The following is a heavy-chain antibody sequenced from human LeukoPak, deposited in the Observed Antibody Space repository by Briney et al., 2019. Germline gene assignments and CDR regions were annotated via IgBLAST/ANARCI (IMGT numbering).Heavy chain of an antibody. CDR2: IYYSGST. CDR1: GGSISSSSYY. V-gene: IGHV4-39*07. Sequence: PSETLSLTCTVSGGSISSSSYYWGWIRQPPGKGLEWIGSIYYSGSTYYNPSLKSRVTISVDTSKNQFSLKLSSVTAADTAVYYCARDRDCSSTSCFAYYYYGMDVWGQGTTVTVSS. D-gene: IGHD2-2*01. J-gene: IGHJ6*02. CDR3: ARDRDCSSTSCFAYYYYGMDV.